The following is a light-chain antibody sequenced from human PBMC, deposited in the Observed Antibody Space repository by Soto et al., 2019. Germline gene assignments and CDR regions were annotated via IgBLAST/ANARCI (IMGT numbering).Light chain of an antibody. V-gene: IGKV1-8*01. J-gene: IGKJ1*01. CDR2: AAS. Sequence: AIRLTQSPSSLSASTGDTLTTPCRASQGISSYLAWYQQKPGKAPKLLIYAASTLQSGVPSRFSGSGSETDFTLTISCLQSEDFATYYCQQYYSYPRTFGQGTKVDIK. CDR1: QGISSY. CDR3: QQYYSYPRT.